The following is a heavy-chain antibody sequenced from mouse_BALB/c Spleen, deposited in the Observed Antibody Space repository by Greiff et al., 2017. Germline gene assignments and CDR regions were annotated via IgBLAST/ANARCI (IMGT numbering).Heavy chain of an antibody. CDR2: ISSGGST. J-gene: IGHJ1*01. Sequence: EVMLVESGGGLVKPGGSLKLSCAASGFTFSSYAMSWVRQTPEKRLEWVASISSGGSTYYPDSVKGRFTISRDNARNILYLQMSSLRSEDTAMYYCARGDDYWYFDVWGAGTTVTVSS. CDR3: ARGDDYWYFDV. V-gene: IGHV5-6-5*01. D-gene: IGHD2-3*01. CDR1: GFTFSSYA.